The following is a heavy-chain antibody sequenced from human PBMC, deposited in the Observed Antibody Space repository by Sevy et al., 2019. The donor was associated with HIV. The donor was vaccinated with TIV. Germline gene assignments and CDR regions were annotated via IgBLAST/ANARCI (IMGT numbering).Heavy chain of an antibody. CDR3: ARYSEWIQLNYGMDV. CDR1: GYSISSGYY. V-gene: IGHV4-38-2*01. D-gene: IGHD5-18*01. Sequence: KQSQTLSLTCAVSGYSISSGYYWGWIRQPPGKGLEWIGSIDHSGSTYYNPSLKSRVTISVDTSKNQFSLKLSSVTAADTALYYGARYSEWIQLNYGMDVWGQGTTVTVSS. J-gene: IGHJ6*02. CDR2: IDHSGST.